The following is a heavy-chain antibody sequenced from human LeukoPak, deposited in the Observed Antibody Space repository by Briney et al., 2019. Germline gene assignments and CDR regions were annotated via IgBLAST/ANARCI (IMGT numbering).Heavy chain of an antibody. V-gene: IGHV3-7*01. CDR2: IKQDGSEK. Sequence: GGSLRLSRAASGFTFSDYYMSWIRQAPGKGLEWVANIKQDGSEKYYVDSVKGRFTISRDNAKNSLYLQMNSLRAEDTAVYYCARDPKGWELLQDAFDIWGQGTMVTVSS. CDR1: GFTFSDYY. D-gene: IGHD1-26*01. J-gene: IGHJ3*02. CDR3: ARDPKGWELLQDAFDI.